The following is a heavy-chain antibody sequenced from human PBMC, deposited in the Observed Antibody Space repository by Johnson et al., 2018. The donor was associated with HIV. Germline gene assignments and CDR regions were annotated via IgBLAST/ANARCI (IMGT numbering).Heavy chain of an antibody. D-gene: IGHD5-24*01. V-gene: IGHV3-7*02. CDR2: IKEDGSEK. Sequence: VQLVESGGGVVQPGGSLRLSCAASGFTFSSYGMHWVRQAPGKGLEWVTNIKEDGSEKYYVDSVRGRFTISRDNAKNSLYLQMNSLTAEDTALYYCARLRDGYNFDAFDIWGQGTMVTVSS. CDR3: ARLRDGYNFDAFDI. CDR1: GFTFSSYG. J-gene: IGHJ3*02.